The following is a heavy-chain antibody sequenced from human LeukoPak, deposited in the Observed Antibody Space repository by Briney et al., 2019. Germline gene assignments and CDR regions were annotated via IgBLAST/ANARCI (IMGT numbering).Heavy chain of an antibody. D-gene: IGHD6-19*01. Sequence: PGGSLRLSCAASGFTFSGYWMNWVRQAPGRGLEWVANIKQDGSDRYYVDSVKGRFTVSRDNAKNSLYLQMNSLRDEDTAVYYCARGRYGTGWYLDAFDIWGQGTMVAVSS. CDR1: GFTFSGYW. V-gene: IGHV3-7*01. CDR3: ARGRYGTGWYLDAFDI. CDR2: IKQDGSDR. J-gene: IGHJ3*02.